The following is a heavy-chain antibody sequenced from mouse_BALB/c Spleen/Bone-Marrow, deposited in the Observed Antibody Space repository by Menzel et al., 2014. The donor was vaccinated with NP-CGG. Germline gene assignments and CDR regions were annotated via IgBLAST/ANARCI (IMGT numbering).Heavy chain of an antibody. CDR2: ISNGGGST. J-gene: IGHJ4*01. V-gene: IGHV5-12*02. CDR3: ARHLYGIYGAMVY. CDR1: GFTFSDYY. D-gene: IGHD2-1*01. Sequence: EVHLVESGGGLVQPGGSLKLSCATSGFTFSDYYMYWVRQTPEKRLEWVAYISNGGGSTYYPDTVKGRFTISRDNAKNTLYLQMSRLKSEDTAMYYCARHLYGIYGAMVYWGQGTSVTVSS.